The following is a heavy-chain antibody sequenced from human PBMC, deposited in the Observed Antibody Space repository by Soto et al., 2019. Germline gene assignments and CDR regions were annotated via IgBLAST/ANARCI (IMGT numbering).Heavy chain of an antibody. CDR3: AREMWTRTGPQNFFDY. D-gene: IGHD2-21*01. CDR1: GYTFTSYG. Sequence: QVQLVQSEGEVRQPGASVKVSCRASGYTFTSYGIIWVRQAPGQGLEWMGYISPSSGVTRYAQNLQGRVTLTTDTSTTTAYMELRSLSSDDTAVYYFAREMWTRTGPQNFFDYWGLGALVTVSS. J-gene: IGHJ4*02. V-gene: IGHV1-18*01. CDR2: ISPSSGVT.